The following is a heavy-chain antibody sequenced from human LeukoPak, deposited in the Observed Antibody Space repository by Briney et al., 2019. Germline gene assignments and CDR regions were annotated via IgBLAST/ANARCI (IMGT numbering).Heavy chain of an antibody. CDR2: IYSAGAT. J-gene: IGHJ6*02. V-gene: IGHV3-66*01. CDR1: GFTVRGNY. D-gene: IGHD2-2*01. Sequence: GGSLRLSCAASGFTVRGNYMSGLRQAPGKGLEWVSVIYSAGATYYADAVKGRFSISRDNSKNTLYLQMNGLRAEDTAVYYCVSDGSVPAAPNDAMDVWGQGTTVTVSS. CDR3: VSDGSVPAAPNDAMDV.